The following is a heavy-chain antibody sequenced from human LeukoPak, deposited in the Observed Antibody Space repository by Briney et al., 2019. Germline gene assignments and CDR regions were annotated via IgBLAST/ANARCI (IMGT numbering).Heavy chain of an antibody. Sequence: PGGSLRPSCAASGFVVSGNHMTWVRQAPGKGLEWVSVISGSGSTFYADSVKGRLTISRDISKNTVYLQMNNLRAEDTAVYYCAGYGGYSFWGQGTLVTVSS. CDR1: GFVVSGNH. CDR3: AGYGGYSF. V-gene: IGHV3-66*01. CDR2: ISGSGST. J-gene: IGHJ4*02. D-gene: IGHD4-23*01.